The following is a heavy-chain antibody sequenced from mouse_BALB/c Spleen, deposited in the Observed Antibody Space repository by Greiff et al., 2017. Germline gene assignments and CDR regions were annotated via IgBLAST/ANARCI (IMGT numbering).Heavy chain of an antibody. CDR3: TRRTPAMDY. J-gene: IGHJ4*01. CDR2: IYPGSGST. CDR1: GYTFTSYW. Sequence: LQQPGSELVRPGASVKLSCKASGYTFTSYWMHWVKQRPGQGLEWIGNIYPGSGSTNYDEKFKSKATLTVDTSSSTADMQLSSLTSEDSAVYYCTRRTPAMDYWGQGTSVTVSS. V-gene: IGHV1S22*01.